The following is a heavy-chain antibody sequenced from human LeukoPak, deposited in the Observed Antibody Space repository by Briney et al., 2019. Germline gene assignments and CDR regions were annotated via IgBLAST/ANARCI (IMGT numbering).Heavy chain of an antibody. V-gene: IGHV4-39*01. CDR3: ARIVGASDY. CDR2: IYYSGST. D-gene: IGHD1-26*01. J-gene: IGHJ4*02. Sequence: SETLSLTCTVSGGSISSSSYYCGWLRQPPGKGLEWIASIYYSGSTYYNPSLKSRVTISVDTSKNQFSLKLSSVTAADTAVYYCARIVGASDYWGQGTLVTVSS. CDR1: GGSISSSSYY.